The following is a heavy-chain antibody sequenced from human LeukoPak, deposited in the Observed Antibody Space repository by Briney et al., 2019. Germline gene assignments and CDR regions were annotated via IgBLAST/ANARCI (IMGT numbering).Heavy chain of an antibody. J-gene: IGHJ5*02. Sequence: GASVKVSCKVSGYTLTELSMHWVRQAPGKGLEWMGGFDPEEGETIYAQKFQGRVTMTEDTSTDTAYMELSSLRSEDTAVYYCATDRGSTSLGWFDPWGQGTLVTVSS. CDR3: ATDRGSTSLGWFDP. CDR1: GYTLTELS. CDR2: FDPEEGET. V-gene: IGHV1-24*01. D-gene: IGHD2-2*01.